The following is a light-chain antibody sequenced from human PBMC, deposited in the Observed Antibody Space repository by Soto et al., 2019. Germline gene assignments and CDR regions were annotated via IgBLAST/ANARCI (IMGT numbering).Light chain of an antibody. V-gene: IGKV3-20*01. CDR1: QSVSSSY. J-gene: IGKJ1*01. CDR3: QQNGSSPGT. Sequence: EIVLTQSPGTLSLSPGERATHSCRASQSVSSSYLAWYQQKPGQAPRLLIYGASSRATGIPDRFSGSGSGTDFTLTISRLEPEEFAVYYCQQNGSSPGTFGQGTKV. CDR2: GAS.